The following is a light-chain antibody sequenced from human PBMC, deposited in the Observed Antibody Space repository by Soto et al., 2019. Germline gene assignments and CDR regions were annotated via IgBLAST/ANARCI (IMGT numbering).Light chain of an antibody. CDR1: QSFSSS. CDR3: QQYNDYSWT. Sequence: EIVLTASPATLSRSPVARATVSCRASQSFSSSLAWDQQKPGQAPRLLIYDASNRATGIPARFSGSGSGTEFHLTISGLQPDAGAIYYCQQYNDYSWTFGQGTKVDI. J-gene: IGKJ1*01. CDR2: DAS. V-gene: IGKV3-11*01.